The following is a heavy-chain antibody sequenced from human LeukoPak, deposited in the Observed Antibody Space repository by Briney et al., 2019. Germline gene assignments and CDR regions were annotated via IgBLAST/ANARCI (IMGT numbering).Heavy chain of an antibody. V-gene: IGHV1-69*13. Sequence: AASVKVSCKASGGTFSSYAISWVRQAPGQGLEWMGGIIPIFGTANYAQKFQGRVTITADESTSTAYMELSSLRSEDTAVYYCARRDSGGYVDYWGQGTLVTVSS. CDR1: GGTFSSYA. CDR3: ARRDSGGYVDY. CDR2: IIPIFGTA. J-gene: IGHJ4*02. D-gene: IGHD1-26*01.